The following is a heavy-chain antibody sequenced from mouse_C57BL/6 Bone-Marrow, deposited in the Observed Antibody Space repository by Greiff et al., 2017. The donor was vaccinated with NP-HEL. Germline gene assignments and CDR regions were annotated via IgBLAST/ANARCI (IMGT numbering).Heavy chain of an antibody. Sequence: QVQLKESGPELVKPGASVKISCKASGYAFSSSWMNWVKQRPGKGLEWIGRIYPGDGDTNYNGKFKGKATLTADKSSSTAYMQLSSLTSEDSAVYFCARRNYGSSLDDWGTGTTVTVSS. CDR1: GYAFSSSW. D-gene: IGHD1-1*01. V-gene: IGHV1-82*01. J-gene: IGHJ1*03. CDR3: ARRNYGSSLDD. CDR2: IYPGDGDT.